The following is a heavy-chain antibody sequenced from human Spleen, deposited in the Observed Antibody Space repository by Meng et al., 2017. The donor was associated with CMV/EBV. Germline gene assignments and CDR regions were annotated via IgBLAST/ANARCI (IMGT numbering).Heavy chain of an antibody. V-gene: IGHV3-30*04. J-gene: IGHJ4*02. CDR2: TSYDGRTK. Sequence: LSLTCAASGFTFSTFAMYWVRQAPGKGLEWVAVTSYDGRTKFYADSVKGRFTLSRDNSKNTVYLEMNRLRVADTAVYFCAREGFSNSRGLDSWGQGTLVTVSS. CDR1: GFTFSTFA. D-gene: IGHD3-10*01. CDR3: AREGFSNSRGLDS.